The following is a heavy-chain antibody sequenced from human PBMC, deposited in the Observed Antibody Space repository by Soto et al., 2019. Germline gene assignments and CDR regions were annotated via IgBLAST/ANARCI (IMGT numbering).Heavy chain of an antibody. CDR3: ARLYYYYV. CDR1: GFTFGTYS. D-gene: IGHD3-10*01. Sequence: PGGSLRLSCAGSGFTFGTYSMNWVRQAAGKGLEWIAYISYDSDTIQYADSVKGRFTVSRDNAKNSLYLQMNSLRDEDTAVYYCARLYYYYVWGQGTTVTVSS. J-gene: IGHJ6*02. V-gene: IGHV3-48*02. CDR2: ISYDSDTI.